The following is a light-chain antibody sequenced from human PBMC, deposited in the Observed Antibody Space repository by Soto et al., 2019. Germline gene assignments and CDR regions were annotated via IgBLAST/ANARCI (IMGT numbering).Light chain of an antibody. CDR2: DAS. J-gene: IGKJ4*01. V-gene: IGKV3-11*01. CDR1: QSVSTY. CDR3: QQRSNWPLT. Sequence: EIVLTQSPGTLSLSPGERATLSCRASQSVSTYLAWYQQKVGQGPRLLIYDASNRATGIPARFSGSGSGTDFTLAISNLEPEDFAVYYCQQRSNWPLTFGGGTKVDIK.